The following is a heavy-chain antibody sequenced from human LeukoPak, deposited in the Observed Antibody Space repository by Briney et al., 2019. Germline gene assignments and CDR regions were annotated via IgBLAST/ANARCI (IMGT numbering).Heavy chain of an antibody. J-gene: IGHJ6*02. V-gene: IGHV4-31*03. D-gene: IGHD4-17*01. CDR2: IYYSGST. Sequence: SETLSLTCTVSGGSISSGGYYWSWIRQHPGKGLEWIGYIYYSGSTYYNPSLKSRVSILVDTSKNQFSLKLSSVPAADTAVYYCARDPLSSYGGNRYYYYGMDVWGQGTTVTVSS. CDR1: GGSISSGGYY. CDR3: ARDPLSSYGGNRYYYYGMDV.